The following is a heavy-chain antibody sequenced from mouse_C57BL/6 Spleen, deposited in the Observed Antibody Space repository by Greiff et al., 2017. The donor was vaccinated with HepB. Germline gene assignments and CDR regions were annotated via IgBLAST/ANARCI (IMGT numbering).Heavy chain of an antibody. J-gene: IGHJ4*01. Sequence: EVQGVESGGGLVQPKGSLKLSCAASGFTFNTYAMHWVRQAPGKGLEWVARIRSKSSNYATYYADSVKDRFTISRDDSQSMLYLQMNNLKTEDTAMYYCVRDGQQGSSMGYWGQGASVTVSS. CDR1: GFTFNTYA. V-gene: IGHV10-3*01. CDR2: IRSKSSNYAT. CDR3: VRDGQQGSSMGY.